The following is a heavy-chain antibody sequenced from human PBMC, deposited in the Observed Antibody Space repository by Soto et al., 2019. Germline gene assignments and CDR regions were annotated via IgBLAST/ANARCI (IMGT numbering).Heavy chain of an antibody. J-gene: IGHJ6*02. Sequence: EVQLLESGGGLVQPGGSLRLSCAASGFTFSNYAMSWVRQAPGKGLEWVSTISGSGNSTYYADSVKGRFTISRHNSKNTLYLQMNSLRAEDTAVYYCAKGVVVAATADYYYYGMDVWGQGTTVTVSS. V-gene: IGHV3-23*01. CDR3: AKGVVVAATADYYYYGMDV. CDR2: ISGSGNST. D-gene: IGHD2-2*01. CDR1: GFTFSNYA.